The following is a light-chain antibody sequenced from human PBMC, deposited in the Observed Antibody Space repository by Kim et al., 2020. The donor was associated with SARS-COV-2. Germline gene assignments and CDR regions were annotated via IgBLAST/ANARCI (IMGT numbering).Light chain of an antibody. J-gene: IGKJ5*01. CDR3: QQINNYPMT. Sequence: AFVGANVTITCRASRIMSNYLAWYQQKPGKAPELSIFGSSTLQRGVPSRFSGGGSGTEFTLTISSLQPEDFGTYYCQQINNYPMTFGQGTRLEIK. CDR2: GSS. V-gene: IGKV1-9*01. CDR1: RIMSNY.